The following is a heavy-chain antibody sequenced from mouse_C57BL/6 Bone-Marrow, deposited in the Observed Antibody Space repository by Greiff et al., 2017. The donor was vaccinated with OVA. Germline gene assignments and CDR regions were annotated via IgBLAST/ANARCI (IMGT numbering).Heavy chain of an antibody. Sequence: QVQLKESGPGLVAPSQSLSITCTVSGFSLTSYGVHWVRQPPGKGLEWLVVIWSDGSTTYNSALKPRLSISKDNSKSQVFLKMNSLHTDDTAMYYCARHGGTSWYFDVWGTGTTVTVSS. CDR2: IWSDGST. V-gene: IGHV2-6-1*01. CDR1: GFSLTSYG. CDR3: ARHGGTSWYFDV. J-gene: IGHJ1*03. D-gene: IGHD3-3*01.